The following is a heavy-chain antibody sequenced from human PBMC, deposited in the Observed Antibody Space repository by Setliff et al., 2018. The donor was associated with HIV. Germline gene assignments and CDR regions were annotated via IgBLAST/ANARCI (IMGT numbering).Heavy chain of an antibody. J-gene: IGHJ6*03. CDR2: LYYSGST. CDR1: GSSISSSSYY. CDR3: ARHWLPYYYGSGSTFPYYMDV. Sequence: SETLSLTCTVSGSSISSSSYYWGWIRQPPGKGLEWIGSLYYSGSTYYNPSLKSRVTISVDTSKNQFSLKLSSVTAADTAVYYCARHWLPYYYGSGSTFPYYMDVWGKGTTVTVSS. D-gene: IGHD3-10*01. V-gene: IGHV4-39*01.